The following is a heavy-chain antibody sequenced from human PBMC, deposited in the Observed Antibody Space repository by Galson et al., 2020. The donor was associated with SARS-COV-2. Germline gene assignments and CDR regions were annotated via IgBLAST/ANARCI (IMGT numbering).Heavy chain of an antibody. CDR1: GLSVSSNY. V-gene: IGHV3-53*01. CDR2: IYSGGST. J-gene: IGHJ6*02. Sequence: GGSLRLSCAASGLSVSSNYMSWVRQAPGKGLEWVSIIYSGGSTYYADSVEGRFTISRDNSKNTLYLQMNSLRVEDMAVYYCARDLYYYGMDVWGQGTTVTVSS. CDR3: ARDLYYYGMDV.